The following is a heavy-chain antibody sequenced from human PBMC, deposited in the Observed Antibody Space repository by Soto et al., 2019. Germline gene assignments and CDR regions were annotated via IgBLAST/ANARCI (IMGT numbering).Heavy chain of an antibody. D-gene: IGHD3-16*02. CDR1: GGSFSGYY. V-gene: IGHV4-34*01. CDR3: ARAIKNYDYVWGSYRFPSGYFDY. Sequence: SETLSLTCAVYGGSFSGYYWSWIRQPPGKGLEWIGEINHSGSTNYNPSLKSRVTISVETSKNQFSLKLSSVTAADTAVYYCARAIKNYDYVWGSYRFPSGYFDYWGQGTLVTV. J-gene: IGHJ4*02. CDR2: INHSGST.